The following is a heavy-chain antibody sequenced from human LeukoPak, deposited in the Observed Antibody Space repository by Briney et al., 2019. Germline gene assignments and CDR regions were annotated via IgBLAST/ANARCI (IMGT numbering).Heavy chain of an antibody. CDR1: GFTFSNYA. CDR3: ARGPNSNWSGLDF. D-gene: IGHD6-6*01. Sequence: GGSLRLSCAASGFTFSNYAMHWVRQAPGKGLEWVAVVSSDGSIKYYTDSVKGRFTISRDNAKNSLYLQMNSLRAEDTAVYYCARGPNSNWSGLDFWGQGTLLTVSS. J-gene: IGHJ4*02. V-gene: IGHV3-30*04. CDR2: VSSDGSIK.